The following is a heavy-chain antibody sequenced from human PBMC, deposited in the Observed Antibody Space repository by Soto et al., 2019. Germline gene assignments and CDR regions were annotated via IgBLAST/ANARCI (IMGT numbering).Heavy chain of an antibody. D-gene: IGHD6-19*01. J-gene: IGHJ5*02. CDR1: GFAFSTYG. V-gene: IGHV3-30*18. CDR3: AKDFGAWSDS. Sequence: QVHLVESGGGVVQPGSSLTISCVGSGFAFSTYGMHWVRQAPAKGLEWVALISYDGTDNYYADSVKGRFSISRDNSKQTLSLQMDSLRPEDTAVYYCAKDFGAWSDSWGQRTLVNVTS. CDR2: ISYDGTDN.